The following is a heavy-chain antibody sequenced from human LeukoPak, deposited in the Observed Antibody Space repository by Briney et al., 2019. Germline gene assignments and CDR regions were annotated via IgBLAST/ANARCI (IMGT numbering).Heavy chain of an antibody. CDR1: GGSISRYY. D-gene: IGHD1-1*01. CDR3: ARAVQLERPPPLIGYYYMDV. V-gene: IGHV4-59*01. Sequence: SETLTLTCTVSGGSISRYYWSWIRQPPGKGLEWIGYIYYSRSTNYNPSLKSRVTISVDTSKNQFSLKLSSVTAADTAVYYCARAVQLERPPPLIGYYYMDVWGKGTTVTVSS. J-gene: IGHJ6*03. CDR2: IYYSRST.